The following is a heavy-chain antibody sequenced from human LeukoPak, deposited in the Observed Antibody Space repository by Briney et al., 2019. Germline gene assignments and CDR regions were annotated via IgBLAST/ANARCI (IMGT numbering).Heavy chain of an antibody. Sequence: GGSLRLSCAASGFPFSSYAMTWVRQAPGKGLEWVSSISGDGATTYHADSVKGRFTISRDNAKNTVYLEISILGAEDTAVYYCAEYSGYDPITMIVAWGQGTLVTVSS. CDR3: AEYSGYDPITMIVA. D-gene: IGHD3-22*01. CDR1: GFPFSSYA. J-gene: IGHJ5*02. V-gene: IGHV3-23*01. CDR2: ISGDGATT.